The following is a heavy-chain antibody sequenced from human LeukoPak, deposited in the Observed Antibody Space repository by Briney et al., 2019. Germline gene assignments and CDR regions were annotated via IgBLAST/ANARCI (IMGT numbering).Heavy chain of an antibody. J-gene: IGHJ4*02. Sequence: KSGGSLRLSCTSSGFTFREFAVSWFRQAPGKGLEWIGFIRSSIYGGTPKAAASVKGRFIFSRDDSKGVAYLRMNCLKTEDTAVYYCSREWGNGNDLRPDYWGQGTLVTVSS. D-gene: IGHD1-1*01. CDR2: IRSSIYGGTP. CDR1: GFTFREFA. CDR3: SREWGNGNDLRPDY. V-gene: IGHV3-49*05.